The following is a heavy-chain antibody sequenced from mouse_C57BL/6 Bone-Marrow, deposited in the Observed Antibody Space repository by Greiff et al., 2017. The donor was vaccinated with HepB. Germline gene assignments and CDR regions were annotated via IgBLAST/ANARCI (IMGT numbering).Heavy chain of an antibody. CDR1: GFTFSSYA. D-gene: IGHD3-2*02. V-gene: IGHV5-4*03. CDR2: ISDGGSYT. CDR3: ARVRQLRLPWFAY. J-gene: IGHJ3*01. Sequence: DVMLVESGGGLVKPGGSLKLSCAASGFTFSSYAMSWVRQTPEKRLEWVATISDGGSYTYYPDNVKGRFTISRDNAKNNLYLQMSHLKSEDTAMYYCARVRQLRLPWFAYWGQGTLVTVSA.